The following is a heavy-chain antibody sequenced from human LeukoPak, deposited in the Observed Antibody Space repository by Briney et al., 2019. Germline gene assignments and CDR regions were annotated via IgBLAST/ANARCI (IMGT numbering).Heavy chain of an antibody. CDR1: SGSISSYY. D-gene: IGHD6-13*01. Sequence: SSETLSLTCTVSSGSISSYYWSWIRQPAGKGLEWIGRIYSTGSTNYNPSLKSRVTMSVDTSKNQFSLRLRSVTAADTAVYYCARQIASAGTAGFDFWGQGALVTVSS. CDR2: IYSTGST. J-gene: IGHJ4*02. CDR3: ARQIASAGTAGFDF. V-gene: IGHV4-4*07.